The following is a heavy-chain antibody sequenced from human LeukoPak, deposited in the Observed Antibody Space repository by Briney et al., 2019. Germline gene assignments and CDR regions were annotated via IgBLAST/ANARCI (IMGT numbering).Heavy chain of an antibody. V-gene: IGHV4-59*08. CDR1: GGSISSYY. J-gene: IGHJ3*02. CDR3: AGGDPVNFGSFDI. CDR2: IYYSGST. D-gene: IGHD3-10*01. Sequence: SETLSLTCTVSGGSISSYYWSWIRQPPGKGLEWIGYIYYSGSTNYNPSLKSRVTISVDTSKNQFSLKLSSVTAADTAVYYCAGGDPVNFGSFDIWGQGTMVTVSS.